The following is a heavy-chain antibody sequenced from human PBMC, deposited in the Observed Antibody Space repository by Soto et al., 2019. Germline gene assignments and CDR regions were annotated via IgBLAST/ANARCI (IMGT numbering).Heavy chain of an antibody. CDR2: IIPIFGTA. J-gene: IGHJ6*02. D-gene: IGHD6-6*01. Sequence: SVKVSCKASGGTFSRYGISWVRQAPGQGLEWMGGIIPIFGTANYAQKFQGRVTITADESTSTAYMEPSSLRSDDTAVYYCAIAAVVYSSSPPGVYYGIDFWGQGATVTVSS. CDR1: GGTFSRYG. V-gene: IGHV1-69*13. CDR3: AIAAVVYSSSPPGVYYGIDF.